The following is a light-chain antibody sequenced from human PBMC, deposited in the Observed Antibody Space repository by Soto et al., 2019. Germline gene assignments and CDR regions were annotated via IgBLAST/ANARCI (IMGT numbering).Light chain of an antibody. J-gene: IGKJ5*01. CDR3: QQTHSVPPT. CDR1: RDISSW. Sequence: DIQMTQSPSSVSASVGDSVTITCRASRDISSWLAWYQQRPGKAPKLLIYAASTLRSGIPLRFSGSASGTEFTLTISSLQREDFATYYCQQTHSVPPTFGQGTRLEI. V-gene: IGKV1D-12*01. CDR2: AAS.